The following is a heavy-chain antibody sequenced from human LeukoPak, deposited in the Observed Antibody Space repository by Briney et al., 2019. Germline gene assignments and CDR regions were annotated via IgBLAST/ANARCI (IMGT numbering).Heavy chain of an antibody. V-gene: IGHV4-34*01. CDR2: INHSGST. CDR1: GGSFSGYY. Sequence: SETLSLTCAVYGGSFSGYYWSWIRQPPGKGLEWIGEINHSGSTYFNPSLKSRVTISVDTSKNQFSLKLRSVTAADTAVYYCARHQYYFDASSHYPDYWGQGTLVTVSS. J-gene: IGHJ4*02. D-gene: IGHD3-22*01. CDR3: ARHQYYFDASSHYPDY.